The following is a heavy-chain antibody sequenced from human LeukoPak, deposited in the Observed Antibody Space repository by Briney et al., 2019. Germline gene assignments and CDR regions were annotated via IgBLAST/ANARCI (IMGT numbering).Heavy chain of an antibody. CDR1: GFTFSSSA. CDR3: AKQLGYCSDGSCYFPY. J-gene: IGHJ4*02. V-gene: IGHV3-23*01. Sequence: GGSLRLSCAATGFTFSSSAMSWVRQAPGKGLEWVSAISNNGGYTYYADSVQGRFTISRDNSKSTLCLQMNSLRAEDTAVYYCAKQLGYCSDGSCYFPYWGQGTLVTVSS. D-gene: IGHD2-15*01. CDR2: ISNNGGYT.